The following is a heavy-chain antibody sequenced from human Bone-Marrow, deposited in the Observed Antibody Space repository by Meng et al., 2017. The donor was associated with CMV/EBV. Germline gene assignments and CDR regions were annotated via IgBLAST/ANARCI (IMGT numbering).Heavy chain of an antibody. V-gene: IGHV4-34*12. D-gene: IGHD2-2*01. Sequence: SQTLSLTCAVHGGSFSGYYLTWIRQSPGKGLEWMGEIMDGGDSKFNPSLKSRVTISVDTSKNQFSLRLTSVTAADSAVYYCARAAYCSSSSCEIRWWGQGTPVTVSS. J-gene: IGHJ4*02. CDR1: GGSFSGYY. CDR2: IMDGGDS. CDR3: ARAAYCSSSSCEIRW.